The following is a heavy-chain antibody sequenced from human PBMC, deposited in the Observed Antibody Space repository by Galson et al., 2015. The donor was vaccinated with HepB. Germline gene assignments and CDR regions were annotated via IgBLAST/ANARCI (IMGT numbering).Heavy chain of an antibody. Sequence: SLRLSCAASGFTFSSYAMSWVRQAPGKGLEWVSAISGSGGSTYYADSVKGRFTISRDNSKNTLYLQMNSLRAEDTAVYYCAKVKKAHSGSYYGAYFDYWGQGTLVTVSS. J-gene: IGHJ4*02. CDR1: GFTFSSYA. D-gene: IGHD1-26*01. CDR3: AKVKKAHSGSYYGAYFDY. V-gene: IGHV3-23*01. CDR2: ISGSGGST.